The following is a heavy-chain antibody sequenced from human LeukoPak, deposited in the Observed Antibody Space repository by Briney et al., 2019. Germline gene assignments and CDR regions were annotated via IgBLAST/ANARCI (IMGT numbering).Heavy chain of an antibody. J-gene: IGHJ4*02. V-gene: IGHV3-43*01. CDR3: AKGDVDSPMNFYH. CDR2: INWDGGST. CDR1: GFIFDDFY. Sequence: PSESLSLTCAASGFIFDDFYLNWVRQAPGKGLEWVSLINWDGGSTYYADSVKARFTISRDNSKNSRYLQMDSLTTEDTAFYYCAKGDVDSPMNFYHWGQGTVVSVSS. D-gene: IGHD5-12*01.